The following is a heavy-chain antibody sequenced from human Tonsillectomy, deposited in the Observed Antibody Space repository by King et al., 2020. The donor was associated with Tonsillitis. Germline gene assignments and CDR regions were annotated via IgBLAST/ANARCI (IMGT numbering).Heavy chain of an antibody. CDR3: AKGGGYSGYGNFDY. J-gene: IGHJ4*02. CDR2: IYSGGSST. CDR1: GFIFSSYA. V-gene: IGHV3-23*03. Sequence: VQLVESGGGLVQPGGSLRLSCAASGFIFSSYAMSWVRQAPGKGPEWVSVIYSGGSSTYYADSVKGRFTISRDNSKNTLYLQMNSLRAEDTAVYFCAKGGGYSGYGNFDYWGQGTLVTVSS. D-gene: IGHD5-12*01.